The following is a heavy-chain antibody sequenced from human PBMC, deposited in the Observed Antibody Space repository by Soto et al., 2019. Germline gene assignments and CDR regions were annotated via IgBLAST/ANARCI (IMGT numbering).Heavy chain of an antibody. J-gene: IGHJ6*02. CDR1: GFTFSSYS. D-gene: IGHD2-2*01. CDR2: ISSSSSYI. V-gene: IGHV3-21*01. CDR3: ARVDCSSTSCGPYYYYGMDV. Sequence: GGSLRLSCAASGFTFSSYSMNWVRQAPGKGLEWVSSISSSSSYIYYADSVKGRFTISRDNAKNSLYLQMNSLRAEDTAVYYCARVDCSSTSCGPYYYYGMDVWGQGTTVTVPS.